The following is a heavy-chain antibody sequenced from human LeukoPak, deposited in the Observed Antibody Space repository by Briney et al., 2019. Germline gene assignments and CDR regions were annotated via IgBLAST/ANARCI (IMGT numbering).Heavy chain of an antibody. D-gene: IGHD6-19*01. CDR1: GDRVDSNSAA. Sequence: SQTLSLTCGISGDRVDSNSAAWNWIRQSPSRGLEWLGRTYYRSKWSNDYAASVKSRITINPDTSKNQFSLQLNPVTPEDTAVYFCASGWALGAWGQGTLVTVSS. V-gene: IGHV6-1*01. J-gene: IGHJ5*02. CDR3: ASGWALGA. CDR2: TYYRSKWSN.